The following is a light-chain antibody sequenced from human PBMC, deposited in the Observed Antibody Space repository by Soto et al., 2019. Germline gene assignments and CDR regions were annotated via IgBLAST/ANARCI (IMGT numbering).Light chain of an antibody. CDR3: NSYTVTTTPGSV. V-gene: IGLV2-14*03. CDR2: DVS. J-gene: IGLJ1*01. CDR1: SSDIGGYDS. Sequence: QSVLTRPASVSGSPGQSITISCTGSSSDIGGYDSVSWYQQHPGRAPKLIIYDVSNRPSGVSDRFSGSKSGNTASLTISGLQAEDEADYYCNSYTVTTTPGSVFGAGTKVTVL.